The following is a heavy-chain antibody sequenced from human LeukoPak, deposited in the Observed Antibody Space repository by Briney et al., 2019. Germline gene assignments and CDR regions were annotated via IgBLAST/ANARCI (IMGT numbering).Heavy chain of an antibody. J-gene: IGHJ6*03. V-gene: IGHV1-69*05. CDR1: GGTFSSYA. CDR2: IIPIFGTA. D-gene: IGHD5-18*01. CDR3: ARGTAMVTFYYMDV. Sequence: GASVKVSCKASGGTFSSYAISWVQQAPGQGLEWMGGIIPIFGTANYAQKFQGRVTITTDESTSTAYMELSSLRSEDTAVYYCARGTAMVTFYYMDVWGKGTTVTVSS.